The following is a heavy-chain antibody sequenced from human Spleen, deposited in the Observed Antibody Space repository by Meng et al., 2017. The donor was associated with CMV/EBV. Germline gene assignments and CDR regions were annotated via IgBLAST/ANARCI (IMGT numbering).Heavy chain of an antibody. CDR3: AKSWGKIYRFDY. Sequence: GESLKISCAASGFTFSSYALSWVRQAPGKGREWVSVISGGGDSTHYADSVKGRFTVSRDSSKSTLYLQVNSLRAEDTAIYFCAKSWGKIYRFDYWCQGTQVTVSS. CDR1: GFTFSSYA. D-gene: IGHD7-27*01. V-gene: IGHV3-23*01. J-gene: IGHJ4*02. CDR2: ISGGGDST.